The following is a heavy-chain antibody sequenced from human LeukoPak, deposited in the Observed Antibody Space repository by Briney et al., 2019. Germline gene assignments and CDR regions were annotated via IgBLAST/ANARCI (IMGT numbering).Heavy chain of an antibody. J-gene: IGHJ5*02. CDR1: GYTFTRYG. CDR2: ISAYNGNT. Sequence: ASVTVSCKASGYTFTRYGISWVRQAPGQGLQWMGWISAYNGNTNYAQKLQGRVIMTTDTSTSTAYMELRSLRSDDTAVYYCARAGDFFNRYKWFDPWGQGTLVTVSS. D-gene: IGHD1-14*01. CDR3: ARAGDFFNRYKWFDP. V-gene: IGHV1-18*01.